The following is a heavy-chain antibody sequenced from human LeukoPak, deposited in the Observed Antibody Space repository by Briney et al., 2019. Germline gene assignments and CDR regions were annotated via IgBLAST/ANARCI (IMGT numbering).Heavy chain of an antibody. D-gene: IGHD2-21*02. J-gene: IGHJ3*02. CDR3: ARCRCYSLIDAFDI. CDR1: GGSFSGYY. V-gene: IGHV4-34*01. CDR2: INHSGST. Sequence: SETLSLTCAVYGGSFSGYYWSWIRQPPGKGLEWIGEINHSGSTNYNPSLKSRVTISVDTSKNQFSLKLSSVTAADTAVYYCARCRCYSLIDAFDIWGQGTMVTVSS.